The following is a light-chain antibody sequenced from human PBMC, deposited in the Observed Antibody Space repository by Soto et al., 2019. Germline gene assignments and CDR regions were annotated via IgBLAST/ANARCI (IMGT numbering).Light chain of an antibody. V-gene: IGKV2D-29*01. CDR3: MQSLHLPWT. CDR2: EVS. Sequence: DIVMTQTPLSLSVTPGQPASISCKSSQSLLHSDGKTYVYWYQRKPGQPPQLLICEVSNRFSGVPDRLSGSGSGTDFTLKISRVEAEDVGVYYCMQSLHLPWTFGQGTKVDIK. CDR1: QSLLHSDGKTY. J-gene: IGKJ1*01.